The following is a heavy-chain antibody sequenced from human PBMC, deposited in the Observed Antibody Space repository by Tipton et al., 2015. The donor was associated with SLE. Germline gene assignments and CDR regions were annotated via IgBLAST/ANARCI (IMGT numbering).Heavy chain of an antibody. CDR2: ISSSSSYI. Sequence: GSLRLSCAASGFIFSSYSMNWVRQAPGKGLEWVSSISSSSSYIYYADSVKGRFTISRDNAKNSLYLQMNSLRAEDTAVYYCARGLYSSSSEYYWGQGTLVTVSS. V-gene: IGHV3-21*01. J-gene: IGHJ4*02. CDR3: ARGLYSSSSEYY. CDR1: GFIFSSYS. D-gene: IGHD6-6*01.